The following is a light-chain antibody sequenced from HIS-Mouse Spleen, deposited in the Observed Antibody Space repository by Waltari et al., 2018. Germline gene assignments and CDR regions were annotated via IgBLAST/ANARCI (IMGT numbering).Light chain of an antibody. Sequence: QSALTQPPSASGSPGPSVTIPCTGTSSDVGGYNYVLGYQQHPGKAPKLMIYEVSKRPSGVPDRFSGSKSGTSASLAITGLQAEDEADYYCQSYDSSLSGVVFGGGTKLTVL. CDR2: EVS. CDR3: QSYDSSLSGVV. J-gene: IGLJ2*01. V-gene: IGLV2-8*01. CDR1: SSDVGGYNY.